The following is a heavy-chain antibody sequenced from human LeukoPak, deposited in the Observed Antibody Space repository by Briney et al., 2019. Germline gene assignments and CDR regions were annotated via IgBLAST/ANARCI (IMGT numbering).Heavy chain of an antibody. J-gene: IGHJ4*02. CDR3: AKVRLHDYVWGSYRPLDH. CDR1: GFTFSSSA. Sequence: GGSLRLSCAASGFTFSSSAMSWVRQAPGKGLEWVSGISGSGNSIYYADSVRGRFTISRDNSKNTLYLQMNSLRAEDTAVYYCAKVRLHDYVWGSYRPLDHWGQGTLVTVSS. D-gene: IGHD3-16*02. CDR2: ISGSGNSI. V-gene: IGHV3-23*01.